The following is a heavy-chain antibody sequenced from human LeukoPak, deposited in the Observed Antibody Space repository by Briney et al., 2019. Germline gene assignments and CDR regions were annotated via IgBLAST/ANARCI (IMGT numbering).Heavy chain of an antibody. J-gene: IGHJ6*03. D-gene: IGHD3-10*01. V-gene: IGHV1-69*06. Sequence: ASVKVSCKASGYTFTSYGISWVRQAPGQGLEWMGGIIPIFGTANYAQKFQGRVTITADKSTSTAYMELSSLRSEDTAVYYCARAYGSGIGYYYMDVWGKGTTVTVSS. CDR2: IIPIFGTA. CDR1: GYTFTSYG. CDR3: ARAYGSGIGYYYMDV.